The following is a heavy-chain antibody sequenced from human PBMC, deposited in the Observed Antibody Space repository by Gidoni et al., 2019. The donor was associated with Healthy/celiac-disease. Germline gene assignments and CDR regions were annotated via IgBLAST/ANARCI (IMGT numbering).Heavy chain of an antibody. V-gene: IGHV4-34*01. D-gene: IGHD3-10*01. CDR3: ARRRYYGSGSYYKVNAFDI. J-gene: IGHJ3*02. Sequence: QVQLQQWGAGLLKPSETLSLTCAVYGGSFSGYYWSWIRKPPGKGLEWIGEINHSGSTNYNPSLKSRVTISVDTSKNQFSLKLSSVTAADTAVYYCARRRYYGSGSYYKVNAFDIWGQGTMVTVSS. CDR1: GGSFSGYY. CDR2: INHSGST.